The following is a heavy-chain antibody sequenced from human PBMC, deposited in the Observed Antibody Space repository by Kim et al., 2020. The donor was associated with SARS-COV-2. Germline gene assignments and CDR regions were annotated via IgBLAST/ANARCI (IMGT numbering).Heavy chain of an antibody. V-gene: IGHV4-59*01. CDR3: ARVPLTKYYYDSSGYYGGGWFDP. CDR1: GGSISSYY. D-gene: IGHD3-22*01. J-gene: IGHJ5*02. CDR2: IYYSGST. Sequence: SETLSLTCTVSGGSISSYYWSWIRQPPGKGLEWIGYIYYSGSTNYNPSLKSRVTISVDTSKNQFSLKLSSVTAADTAVYYCARVPLTKYYYDSSGYYGGGWFDPWGQGTLVTVSS.